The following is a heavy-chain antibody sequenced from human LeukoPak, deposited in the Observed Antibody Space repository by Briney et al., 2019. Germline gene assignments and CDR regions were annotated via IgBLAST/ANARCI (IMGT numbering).Heavy chain of an antibody. CDR1: GFTFSNYS. V-gene: IGHV3-21*01. D-gene: IGHD5-12*01. CDR2: ISSSSSYI. J-gene: IGHJ4*02. CDR3: ARVSLLRAWPSLDY. Sequence: GGSLRLSGAASGFTFSNYSMNWVRQAPGKGLRWVSSISSSSSYIYYADSVKGRFTIFRDNAKNSLYLQMNSLRGEDTAVCYCARVSLLRAWPSLDYWGQGTLVTVSS.